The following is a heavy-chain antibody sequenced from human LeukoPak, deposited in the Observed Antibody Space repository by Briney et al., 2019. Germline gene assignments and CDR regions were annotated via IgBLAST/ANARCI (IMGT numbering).Heavy chain of an antibody. CDR2: ISSSSSTI. Sequence: GGSLRLSCAASGFTFSSYSMNWVRQAPGKGLEWVSYISSSSSTIYYADSVKGRFTISRDNAKNSLYLQMNSLRAEDTAVYYCARDAYSGSYLPWFDPWGQGTLVTVSS. V-gene: IGHV3-48*04. D-gene: IGHD1-26*01. CDR1: GFTFSSYS. CDR3: ARDAYSGSYLPWFDP. J-gene: IGHJ5*02.